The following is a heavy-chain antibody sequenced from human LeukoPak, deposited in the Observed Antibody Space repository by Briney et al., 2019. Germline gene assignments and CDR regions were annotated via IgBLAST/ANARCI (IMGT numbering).Heavy chain of an antibody. J-gene: IGHJ3*02. CDR1: GFTVSSNY. D-gene: IGHD6-19*01. Sequence: PGGSLRLSCAASGFTVSSNYVSWVRQAPGKGLEWVSVIYSGGSTYYADSVKGRLTISRDNSKNTLCLQMNSLRAEDTAVYYCARVSGPFNAFDIWGQGTMVTVSS. CDR3: ARVSGPFNAFDI. CDR2: IYSGGST. V-gene: IGHV3-53*01.